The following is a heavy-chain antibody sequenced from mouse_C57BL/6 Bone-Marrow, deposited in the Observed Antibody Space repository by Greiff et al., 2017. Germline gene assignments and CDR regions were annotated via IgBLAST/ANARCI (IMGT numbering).Heavy chain of an antibody. CDR1: GYTFTSYW. CDR3: ARWSGNYGSSQFLVDY. CDR2: IHPNSGST. V-gene: IGHV1-64*01. Sequence: QVQLQQPGAELVKPGASVKLSCKASGYTFTSYWMHWVKQRPGQGLEWIGMIHPNSGSTNYNEKFKSKATLTVDKSSSTAYMQLSSLTSEDSAVYYCARWSGNYGSSQFLVDYWGQGTTLTVSS. J-gene: IGHJ2*01. D-gene: IGHD1-1*01.